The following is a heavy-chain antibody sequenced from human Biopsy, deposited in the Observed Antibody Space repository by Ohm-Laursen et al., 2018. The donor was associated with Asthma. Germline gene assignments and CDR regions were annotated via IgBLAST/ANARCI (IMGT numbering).Heavy chain of an antibody. Sequence: SSVKVSCKISGYSLTDLSMHWVRQAPGQGLEWMGGHDHEEGGTVNAWRFQGRVTMTEDTSTDTAYMELSSLSSDDTAVYYCASDFPKDYVRYNFQFWGQGTRGTVSS. CDR1: GYSLTDLS. CDR3: ASDFPKDYVRYNFQF. D-gene: IGHD4-17*01. V-gene: IGHV1-24*01. J-gene: IGHJ4*02. CDR2: HDHEEGGT.